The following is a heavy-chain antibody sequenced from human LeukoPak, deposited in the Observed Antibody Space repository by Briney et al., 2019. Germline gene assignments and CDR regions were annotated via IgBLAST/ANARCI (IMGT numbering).Heavy chain of an antibody. J-gene: IGHJ4*02. CDR1: GFTFSSYA. CDR2: ISNSGGST. V-gene: IGHV3-23*01. D-gene: IGHD3-22*01. CDR3: AKHDSSGYLGEFDY. Sequence: GGSLTLSCAASGFTFSSYAMSWARQAAGKGLEGVAVISNSGGSTYYADSVKGRFTISRDNSKNTLYLQMNSLRAEDTAVYYCAKHDSSGYLGEFDYWGQGTLVSVFS.